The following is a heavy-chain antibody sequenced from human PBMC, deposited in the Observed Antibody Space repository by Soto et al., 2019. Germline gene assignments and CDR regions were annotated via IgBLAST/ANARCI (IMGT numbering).Heavy chain of an antibody. V-gene: IGHV3-48*03. D-gene: IGHD5-12*01. CDR3: ARDPEKYSGYDLGTDH. J-gene: IGHJ4*02. CDR2: IGDSGKTK. CDR1: GVTFRNYD. Sequence: RGSLTLSCAAPGVTFRNYDRNTLRKAPGKGLEGVSYIGDSGKTKHYAESVKGRLTISRDNAKNSLYLQMNNLRAEDTAVYYCARDPEKYSGYDLGTDHWGRGT.